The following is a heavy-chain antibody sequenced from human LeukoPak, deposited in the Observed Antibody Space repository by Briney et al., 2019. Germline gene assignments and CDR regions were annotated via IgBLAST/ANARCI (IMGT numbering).Heavy chain of an antibody. CDR3: ARVGCSGGSCYQSDY. CDR2: INPNSGGT. CDR1: GYTFTVYY. D-gene: IGHD2-15*01. J-gene: IGHJ4*02. Sequence: ASVKVSCKASGYTFTVYYMHWVRQAPGQGLEWMGWINPNSGGTNYAQKFQGRVTMTRDTSISTAYMELSRLRSDDTAVYYCARVGCSGGSCYQSDYWGQGTLVTVSS. V-gene: IGHV1-2*02.